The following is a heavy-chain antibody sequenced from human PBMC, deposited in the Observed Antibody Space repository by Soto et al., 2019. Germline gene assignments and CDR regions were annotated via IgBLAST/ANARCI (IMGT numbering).Heavy chain of an antibody. CDR3: ARPHYDSNTFYYFFDY. CDR1: GGSFSGYF. CDR2: IFHGGST. D-gene: IGHD3-22*01. Sequence: QVQLQQWGAGLLKPSETLSLTCAVYGGSFSGYFWSWIRQPPGKGLEWIGEIFHGGSTNYSPSLKSRVTISVDTSKNQFSLELSSVTAADTAVYYCARPHYDSNTFYYFFDYWGQGTLVTVSS. J-gene: IGHJ4*02. V-gene: IGHV4-34*12.